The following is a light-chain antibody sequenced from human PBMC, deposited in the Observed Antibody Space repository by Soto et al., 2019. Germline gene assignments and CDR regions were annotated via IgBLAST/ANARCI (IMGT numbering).Light chain of an antibody. V-gene: IGKV1-17*01. CDR2: SAS. CDR3: LQHSDYPFT. J-gene: IGKJ2*01. Sequence: DIQMTQSPSSLSASVGDRVTITCRASQGIRDALGWYQQKPGKVPKRLIYSASSLQNGVPSRFIGSGSETVFTLTISSLQTEDFATYFCLQHSDYPFTFGQGTRLEI. CDR1: QGIRDA.